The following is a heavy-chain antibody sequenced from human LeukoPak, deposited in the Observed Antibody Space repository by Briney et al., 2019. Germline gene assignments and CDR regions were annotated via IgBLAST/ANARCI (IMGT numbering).Heavy chain of an antibody. Sequence: SETLSVTCAVYGGSFSGYYWSWIRQPPGKGLEWIGYIYYSGSTNYNPSLKSRVTISVDTSKNQFSLKLSSVTAADTAVYYCVRGGRDIFDYWGQGTLVTVSS. V-gene: IGHV4-59*01. D-gene: IGHD3-10*01. J-gene: IGHJ4*02. CDR1: GGSFSGYY. CDR3: VRGGRDIFDY. CDR2: IYYSGST.